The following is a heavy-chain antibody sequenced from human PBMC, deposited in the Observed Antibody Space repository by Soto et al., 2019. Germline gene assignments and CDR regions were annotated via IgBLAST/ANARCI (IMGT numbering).Heavy chain of an antibody. J-gene: IGHJ4*02. CDR1: GGSFSGYY. V-gene: IGHV4-34*01. CDR3: ERGDDYGDYFDY. Sequence: QVQLQQWGAGLLKPSETLSLTCAVYGGSFSGYYWSWIRQPPGKGLEWIGEINHSGSTNYNPSLKSRVTISVDTSKNQFSLKLSSVTAADTAVYYCERGDDYGDYFDYWGQGTLVTVSS. D-gene: IGHD4-17*01. CDR2: INHSGST.